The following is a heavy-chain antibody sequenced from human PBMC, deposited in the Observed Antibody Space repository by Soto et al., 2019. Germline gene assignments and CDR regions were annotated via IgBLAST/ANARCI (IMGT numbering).Heavy chain of an antibody. D-gene: IGHD5-12*01. CDR3: ARGQEGVVATH. V-gene: IGHV4-34*01. CDR2: VKDGGHT. Sequence: QVQLQQWGAGLLKPSETLSLNCAVTGGSLSGYYWSWIRQPPGKGLVWIGEVKDGGHTNYSPSLRGRVTISSDPSNNQFSLRLNSVTAADTGVYYCARGQEGVVATHWDQGSLVTVSS. CDR1: GGSLSGYY. J-gene: IGHJ4*02.